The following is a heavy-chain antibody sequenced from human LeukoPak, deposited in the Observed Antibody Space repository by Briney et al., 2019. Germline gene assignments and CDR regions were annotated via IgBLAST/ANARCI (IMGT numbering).Heavy chain of an antibody. J-gene: IGHJ4*02. D-gene: IGHD3-22*01. Sequence: SETLSLTCTVSGGSISSSSYYWGWLRQPPGTGLEWIGSIYYSGSTYYNPSLKSRVTISVDTSKNQFSLKLSSVTAADTAVYYCASHLGYYDSRDTRVDYWGQGTLVTVSS. CDR2: IYYSGST. V-gene: IGHV4-39*01. CDR1: GGSISSSSYY. CDR3: ASHLGYYDSRDTRVDY.